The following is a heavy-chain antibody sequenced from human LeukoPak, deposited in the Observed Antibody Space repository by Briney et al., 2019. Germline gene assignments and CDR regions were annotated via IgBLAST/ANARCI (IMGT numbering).Heavy chain of an antibody. Sequence: GGSLRLSYAASGFTFSSYAMHWVRQAPGKGLEWVAVISYDGSNKYYADSVKGRFTISRDNSKNTLYLQMNSLRAEDTAVYYCARDWHGYFDCWGQGTLVTVSS. CDR2: ISYDGSNK. CDR3: ARDWHGYFDC. D-gene: IGHD2-2*03. V-gene: IGHV3-30*04. J-gene: IGHJ4*02. CDR1: GFTFSSYA.